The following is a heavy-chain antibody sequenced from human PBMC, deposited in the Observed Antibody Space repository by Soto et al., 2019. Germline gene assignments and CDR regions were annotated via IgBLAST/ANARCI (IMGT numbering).Heavy chain of an antibody. Sequence: QVQLVESGGGVVQPGRSLGLSCAASEFTFSNYGMHWVRQAPGKGLEWVAVILNDGSNRYHADSVKDRFTISRDNSKNTLYFQMNRLRAADTAVYYCARDDEYSGNGMDVWGQGTTVTVS. CDR3: ARDDEYSGNGMDV. CDR1: EFTFSNYG. J-gene: IGHJ6*02. CDR2: ILNDGSNR. V-gene: IGHV3-33*01. D-gene: IGHD3-10*01.